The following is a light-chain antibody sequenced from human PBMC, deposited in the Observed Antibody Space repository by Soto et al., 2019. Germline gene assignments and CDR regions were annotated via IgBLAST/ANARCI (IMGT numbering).Light chain of an antibody. Sequence: QSALTQPPSASGSSGQSVTISCTGTKNDIGVYDFVSWYQHHPGKAPRLIIYEVVQRPSGVPDRFSGSKSGNTASLTDSGLEAADEADYFCKSYAGSNTYVFGSGTKLTVL. J-gene: IGLJ1*01. CDR2: EVV. CDR1: KNDIGVYDF. CDR3: KSYAGSNTYV. V-gene: IGLV2-8*01.